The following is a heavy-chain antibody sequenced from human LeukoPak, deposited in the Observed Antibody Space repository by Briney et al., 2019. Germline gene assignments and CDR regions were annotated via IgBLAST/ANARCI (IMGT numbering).Heavy chain of an antibody. V-gene: IGHV4-61*01. CDR3: ARGHYNWNDESWFDP. D-gene: IGHD1-1*01. CDR1: GGSVSSGSYY. Sequence: SETLSLPCTVSGGSVSSGSYYWSWIRQPPGKGLEWIGYIYYSGSTNYNPSLKSRVTISVDTSKNQFSLKLSSVTAADTAVYYCARGHYNWNDESWFDPWGQGTLVTVSS. CDR2: IYYSGST. J-gene: IGHJ5*02.